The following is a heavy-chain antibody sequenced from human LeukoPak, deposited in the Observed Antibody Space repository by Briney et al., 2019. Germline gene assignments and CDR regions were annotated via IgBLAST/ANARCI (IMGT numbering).Heavy chain of an antibody. Sequence: ASVKVSCKASGYTFVGYYLNWVRQAPGQGREWMGWINPNSGDTNHAQKFQGRVTMTRDTSISTAYMELSRLRSDDTAVYYCARGFLTGSYSYWGQGTLVTVSS. V-gene: IGHV1-2*02. CDR3: ARGFLTGSYSY. CDR2: INPNSGDT. J-gene: IGHJ4*02. D-gene: IGHD1-26*01. CDR1: GYTFVGYY.